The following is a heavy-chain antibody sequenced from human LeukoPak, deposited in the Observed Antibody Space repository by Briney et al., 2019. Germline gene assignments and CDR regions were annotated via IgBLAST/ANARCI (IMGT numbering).Heavy chain of an antibody. J-gene: IGHJ5*02. CDR2: INYGGNT. D-gene: IGHD4-17*01. V-gene: IGHV4-39*01. CDR1: SGSIRGSDYY. CDR3: ARPSYGDYSFPPAGWFDP. Sequence: PSETLSLTCTVSSGSIRGSDYYWCWIRQPPGKGLEWIGSINYGGNTYYDSSLKSRVTISVDTSKNQFSLKLSSVTAADTAVYYCARPSYGDYSFPPAGWFDPWGQGTLVTVSS.